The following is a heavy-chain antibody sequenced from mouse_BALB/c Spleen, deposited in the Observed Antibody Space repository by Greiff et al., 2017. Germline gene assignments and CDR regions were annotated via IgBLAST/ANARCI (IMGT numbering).Heavy chain of an antibody. CDR2: IWGDGST. CDR3: ARAKYGNLSYAMDY. Sequence: VQGVESGPGLVAPSQSLSITCTVSGFSLTGYGVNWVRQPPGKGLEWLGMIWGDGSTDYNSALKSRLSISKDNSKSQVFLKMNSLQTDDTARYYCARAKYGNLSYAMDYWGQGTSVTVSS. D-gene: IGHD2-10*02. CDR1: GFSLTGYG. J-gene: IGHJ4*01. V-gene: IGHV2-6-7*01.